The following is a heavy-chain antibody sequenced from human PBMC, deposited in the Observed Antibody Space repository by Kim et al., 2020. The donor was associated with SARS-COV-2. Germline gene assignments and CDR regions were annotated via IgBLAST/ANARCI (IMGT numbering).Heavy chain of an antibody. J-gene: IGHJ4*02. CDR1: GDSLSSNTVT. V-gene: IGHV6-1*01. CDR2: TYYTSKWSK. D-gene: IGHD6-6*01. Sequence: SQTLSLTCAISGDSLSSNTVTWNWIRQSPSKGLEWLGRTYYTSKWSKDYAVSMQSRLTINADTSKNQFSLQLNSVTPEDTAVYFCAREGSSFRLDYWGQGTLVTVSS. CDR3: AREGSSFRLDY.